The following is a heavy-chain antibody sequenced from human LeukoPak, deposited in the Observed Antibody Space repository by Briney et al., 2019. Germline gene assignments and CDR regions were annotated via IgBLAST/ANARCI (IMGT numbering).Heavy chain of an antibody. J-gene: IGHJ6*03. D-gene: IGHD2-15*01. CDR2: MYTSGSA. CDR3: ARHWRAYCSGGSCYGIWGYYYYYMDV. V-gene: IGHV4-61*02. CDR1: GGSISSGINY. Sequence: SQTLSLTCTVSGGSISSGINYWNWIRQPAGKGLEWIGRMYTSGSANYNPSLKSRVTISVDTSKNQFSLKLSSVTAADTAVYYCARHWRAYCSGGSCYGIWGYYYYYMDVWGKGTTVTISS.